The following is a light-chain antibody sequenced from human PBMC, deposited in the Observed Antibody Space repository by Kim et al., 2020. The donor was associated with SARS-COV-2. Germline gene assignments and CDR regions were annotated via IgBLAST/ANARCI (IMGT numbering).Light chain of an antibody. CDR1: SSDVGGYNY. J-gene: IGLJ2*01. CDR3: SSYTSSSTL. Sequence: QSALTQPASVSGSPGQSITISCTGTSSDVGGYNYVSCYQQHPGKAPKLMIYDVSKRPSGVSNRFSGSKSGNTASLTISGLQAEDEADYYCSSYTSSSTLFGGGTQLTVL. V-gene: IGLV2-14*01. CDR2: DVS.